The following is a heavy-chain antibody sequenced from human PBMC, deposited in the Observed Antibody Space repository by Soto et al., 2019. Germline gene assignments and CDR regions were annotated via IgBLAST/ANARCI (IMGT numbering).Heavy chain of an antibody. Sequence: EVQLVESGGGLVQPGGSLRLSCAASGFTFGNYWMTWVRQAPGKGLEWGANIKGDGSAKSYLDSVRGRFTVSRDNAENSLFLQMNILRAEDTALYYCARDVSPGSSGYYLEAFDIWGQGTMVTVS. J-gene: IGHJ3*02. D-gene: IGHD6-25*01. CDR3: ARDVSPGSSGYYLEAFDI. CDR1: GFTFGNYW. V-gene: IGHV3-7*05. CDR2: IKGDGSAK.